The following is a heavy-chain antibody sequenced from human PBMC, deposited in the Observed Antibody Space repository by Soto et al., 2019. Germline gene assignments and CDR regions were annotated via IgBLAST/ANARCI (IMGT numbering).Heavy chain of an antibody. CDR1: GFTFGDYA. CDR2: IRSKAYGGTT. J-gene: IGHJ3*02. CDR3: TRGSLDYGSGSYMADAFDI. D-gene: IGHD3-10*01. V-gene: IGHV3-49*03. Sequence: GGSLRLSCTASGFTFGDYAMSWFRQAPGKGLEWVGFIRSKAYGGTTEYAASVKGRFTISRDDSKSIAYLQMNSLKTEDTAVYYCTRGSLDYGSGSYMADAFDIWGQGTMGTVSS.